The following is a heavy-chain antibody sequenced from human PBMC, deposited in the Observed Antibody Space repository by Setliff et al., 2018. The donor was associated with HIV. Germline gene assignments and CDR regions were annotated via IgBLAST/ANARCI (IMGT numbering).Heavy chain of an antibody. D-gene: IGHD2-15*01. CDR1: GYTFTSHG. J-gene: IGHJ3*02. CDR3: ARDIVVVVAAPDAFDI. CDR2: ISAYNGNT. V-gene: IGHV1-18*01. Sequence: ASVKVSCKASGYTFTSHGISWVRQAPGQGLEWMGWISAYNGNTNYAQKLQGRVTMTTDTSTSTAYMELRSLRSDDTAVYYCARDIVVVVAAPDAFDIWGQGTMVTVSS.